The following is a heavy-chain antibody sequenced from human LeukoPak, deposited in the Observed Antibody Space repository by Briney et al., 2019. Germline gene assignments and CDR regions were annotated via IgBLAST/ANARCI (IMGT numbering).Heavy chain of an antibody. CDR3: ARLHGLQYYFDY. CDR2: ICSGGNT. Sequence: SDTLSLTCTVSGGSVSSSYYWGWIRQPPGKGLEWIGSICSGGNTCYNPSLKSRVTISVDTSKNQFSLKLSSVTAADTAVYYCARLHGLQYYFDYWGQGTLVTVSS. J-gene: IGHJ4*02. V-gene: IGHV4-39*07. CDR1: GGSVSSSYY.